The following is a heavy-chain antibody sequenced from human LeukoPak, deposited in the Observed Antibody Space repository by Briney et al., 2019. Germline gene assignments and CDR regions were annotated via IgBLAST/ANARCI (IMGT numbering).Heavy chain of an antibody. CDR2: IKHDGSEK. V-gene: IGHV3-7*01. CDR1: GFIFTNYF. Sequence: GGSLTLSCAASGFIFTNYFMSWVRQAPGKGLEWVASIKHDGSEKYYVDSVRGRFTISRDNTMNSLYLQMSSLRAEDTAVYYCATDRGWRTSGYYLYYFEYWGQGTLVTFSS. CDR3: ATDRGWRTSGYYLYYFEY. J-gene: IGHJ4*02. D-gene: IGHD3-3*01.